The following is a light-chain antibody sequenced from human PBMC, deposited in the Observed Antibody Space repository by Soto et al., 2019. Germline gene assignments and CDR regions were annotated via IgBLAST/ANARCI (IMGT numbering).Light chain of an antibody. V-gene: IGLV2-8*01. Sequence: QSALTQTPSASGSPGQSVTISCTGTKNDIGVYDFVSWYQHHPGKAPRLIIYEVVQRPSGVPDRFSGSKSGNTASLTVSGLQAADEGDYFCKSYAGSNTYVFGSGTKLTVL. J-gene: IGLJ1*01. CDR2: EVV. CDR3: KSYAGSNTYV. CDR1: KNDIGVYDF.